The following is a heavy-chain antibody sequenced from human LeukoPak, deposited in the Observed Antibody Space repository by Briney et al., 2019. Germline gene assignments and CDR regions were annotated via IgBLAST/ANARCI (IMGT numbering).Heavy chain of an antibody. D-gene: IGHD5-12*01. CDR1: DFTFSIYG. J-gene: IGHJ4*02. V-gene: IGHV3-30*02. CDR3: AKDDFRSHIVATGRGLLSY. CDR2: IRYDGSNK. Sequence: GGSLRLSCVASDFTFSIYGMHWVRQAPGKGLEWVAFIRYDGSNKYYADSVKGRFTISRDNSKNTLYLQMNSLRAEDTAVYYCAKDDFRSHIVATGRGLLSYWGQGTLVTVSS.